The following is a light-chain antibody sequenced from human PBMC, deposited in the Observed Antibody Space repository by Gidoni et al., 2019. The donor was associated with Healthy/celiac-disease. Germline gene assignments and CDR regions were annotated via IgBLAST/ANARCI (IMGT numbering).Light chain of an antibody. CDR3: CSYAGTYGVV. V-gene: IGLV2-11*01. J-gene: IGLJ2*01. CDR1: SSDVGAYNY. CDR2: DVN. Sequence: QSALTQPRPVSGSPGQSVTISCTGTSSDVGAYNYVSWYQQHPGKATKVMIYDVNKRPSGVPDRFSGSKSGNTASLTISGLQAEDEADYYCCSYAGTYGVVFGGGTKLTVL.